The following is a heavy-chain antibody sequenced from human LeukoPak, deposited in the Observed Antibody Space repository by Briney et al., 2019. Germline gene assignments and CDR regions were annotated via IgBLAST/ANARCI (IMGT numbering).Heavy chain of an antibody. CDR2: IYSSGST. V-gene: IGHV4-4*07. CDR3: ARPYCSAGNCYSNFDS. Sequence: PSETLSLTCTVSGDSISSYYWSWIRQPAGKGLEWIGRIYSSGSTDYNPSLKSRVTMSVDKSKNKVSLRLSSVTAADTAVYYCARPYCSAGNCYSNFDSWGQGTLVTVSS. J-gene: IGHJ4*02. CDR1: GDSISSYY. D-gene: IGHD2-15*01.